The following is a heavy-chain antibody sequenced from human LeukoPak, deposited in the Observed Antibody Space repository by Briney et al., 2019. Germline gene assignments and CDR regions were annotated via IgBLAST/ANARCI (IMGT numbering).Heavy chain of an antibody. CDR3: AKDYDEVGPAAPFDY. J-gene: IGHJ4*02. CDR2: IWYDGSNK. CDR1: GFTFSSYG. D-gene: IGHD3-16*01. V-gene: IGHV3-33*06. Sequence: PGGSLRLSCAASGFTFSSYGMHWVRRAPGKGLEWVAVIWYDGSNKYYADSVEGRFTISRDNSKNTLYLQMNSLRAEDTAVYYCAKDYDEVGPAAPFDYWGQGTLVTVSS.